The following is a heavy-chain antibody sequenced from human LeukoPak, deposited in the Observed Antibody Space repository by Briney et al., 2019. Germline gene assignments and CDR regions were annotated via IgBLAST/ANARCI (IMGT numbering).Heavy chain of an antibody. V-gene: IGHV3-66*01. D-gene: IGHD5-24*01. Sequence: GGSLRLSCAASRFTVSSNYMSWVRQAPGKGLEWVSVIYSGGSTYYADSVKGRFTISRDNSKNTVSLQMNSLRAEDTAIYFCARVPPPFTMYYMDVWGKGTPVIVSS. CDR1: RFTVSSNY. J-gene: IGHJ6*03. CDR2: IYSGGST. CDR3: ARVPPPFTMYYMDV.